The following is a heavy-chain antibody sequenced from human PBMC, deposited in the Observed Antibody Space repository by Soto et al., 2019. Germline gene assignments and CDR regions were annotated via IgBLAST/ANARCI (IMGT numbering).Heavy chain of an antibody. CDR1: GFTFSSYA. V-gene: IGHV3-30-3*01. CDR3: ARSYYGMDV. J-gene: IGHJ6*02. CDR2: ISYDGSNK. Sequence: QVQLVESGGGVVQPGRSLRLSSAASGFTFSSYAMHWVRQAPGKGLEWVAVISYDGSNKYYADSVKGRFTISRDNSKNTLYLQMNSLRAEDTAVYYCARSYYGMDVWGQGTTVTVSS.